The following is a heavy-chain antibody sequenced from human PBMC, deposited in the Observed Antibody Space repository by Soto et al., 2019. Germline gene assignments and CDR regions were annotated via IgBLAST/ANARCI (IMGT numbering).Heavy chain of an antibody. CDR1: GDSVSSHSAG. D-gene: IGHD3-16*02. CDR2: TYYRSKWYN. V-gene: IGHV6-1*01. J-gene: IGHJ4*02. CDR3: ANASTDITFGGVIPSFDY. Sequence: SQTPSLTCVMSGDSVSSHSAGWDWIRQSPSRGLEWLGRTYYRSKWYNDYAVSVKSRITINPDTSKNQVSLQLNSVTPQDTAVYNCANASTDITFGGVIPSFDYWGQGTLVTVSS.